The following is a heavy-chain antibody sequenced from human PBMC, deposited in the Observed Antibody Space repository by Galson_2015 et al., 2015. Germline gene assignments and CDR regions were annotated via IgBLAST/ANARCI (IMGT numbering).Heavy chain of an antibody. J-gene: IGHJ4*02. CDR2: ISWNSGSI. Sequence: SLRLSCAASGFIFDDYAMHWVRQAPGKGLEWVSGISWNSGSIDYADSVKGRFTISRDNAKNSLFLQMNSLRAEDTALYYCAKDMVSGVTGTTENCFDYWGQGTLVTVSS. CDR1: GFIFDDYA. D-gene: IGHD1-7*01. CDR3: AKDMVSGVTGTTENCFDY. V-gene: IGHV3-9*01.